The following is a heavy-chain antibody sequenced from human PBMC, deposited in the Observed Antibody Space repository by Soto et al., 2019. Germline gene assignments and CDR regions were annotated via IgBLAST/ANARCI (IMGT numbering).Heavy chain of an antibody. CDR3: ARVDSYWYFDL. CDR2: ISSSSSTV. D-gene: IGHD2-2*03. J-gene: IGHJ2*01. CDR1: GFQFSSYS. Sequence: EVQVEESGGGLVQPGGSLRLACAASGFQFSSYSMNWVRQAPGTGLEWVSYISSSSSTVYYADSVKGRFTISRDNAKKSLYLQMNSLSAEDTAVYYCARVDSYWYFDLWGRGTLVTVSS. V-gene: IGHV3-48*01.